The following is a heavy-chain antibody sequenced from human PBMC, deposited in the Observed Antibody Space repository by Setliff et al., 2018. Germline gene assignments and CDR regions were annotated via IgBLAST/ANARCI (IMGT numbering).Heavy chain of an antibody. CDR3: ARSAGYSSSWYNYYYGMDV. CDR2: IYHSGST. D-gene: IGHD6-13*01. Sequence: SETLSLTCAVSGYSISSGYYWGWFRQPPGKGLEWIGSIYHSGSTYYNPSLKSRVTISVDTSKNQFSLKLSSVTAADTAVYHCARSAGYSSSWYNYYYGMDVWGQGTTVTVSS. CDR1: GYSISSGYY. V-gene: IGHV4-38-2*01. J-gene: IGHJ6*02.